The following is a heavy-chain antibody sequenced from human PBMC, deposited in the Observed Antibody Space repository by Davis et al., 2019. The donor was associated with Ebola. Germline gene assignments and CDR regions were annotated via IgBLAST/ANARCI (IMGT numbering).Heavy chain of an antibody. D-gene: IGHD6-19*01. CDR2: IRSDGSDK. J-gene: IGHJ5*02. CDR1: GFTFSNYA. CDR3: AKADSPNGWFLGS. V-gene: IGHV3-30*02. Sequence: GESLKISCAASGFTFSNYAIHWVRQAPGKGLEWAALIRSDGSDKYYADSVKDRFPISRDNSRNTVYLQMNSLRPEDTAVYFCAKADSPNGWFLGSWGQGTLVTVSS.